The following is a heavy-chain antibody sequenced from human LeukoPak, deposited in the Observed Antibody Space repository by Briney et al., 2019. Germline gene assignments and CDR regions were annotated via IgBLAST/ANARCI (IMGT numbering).Heavy chain of an antibody. CDR1: GFTFSSYS. CDR3: ARDEARVNDFWSG. CDR2: ISSSSSYI. Sequence: GGSLRLSCAASGFTFSSYSMNWVRQAPGKGLEWVSSISSSSSYIYYADSVKGRFTISRDNAKNSLYLQMNGLRAEDTAVYYCARDEARVNDFWSGRGQGTLVTVSS. D-gene: IGHD3-3*01. V-gene: IGHV3-21*01. J-gene: IGHJ4*02.